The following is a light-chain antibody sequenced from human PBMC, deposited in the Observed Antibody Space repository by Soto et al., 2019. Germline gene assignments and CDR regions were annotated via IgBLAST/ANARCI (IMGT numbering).Light chain of an antibody. Sequence: TQEPSVSAAPGQKVTISCSGSATNIERNSVSWYQQFPGTAPHLRIYDTQKRPSGIPDLLSGSKSGTSATLDITGLKTGDDTDYCCATWDNSLNAVVFGRGTKLTVL. J-gene: IGLJ2*01. CDR2: DTQ. V-gene: IGLV1-51*01. CDR3: ATWDNSLNAVV. CDR1: ATNIERNS.